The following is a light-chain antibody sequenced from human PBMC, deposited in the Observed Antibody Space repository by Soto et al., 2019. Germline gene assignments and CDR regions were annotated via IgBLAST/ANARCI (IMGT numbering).Light chain of an antibody. J-gene: IGLJ1*01. Sequence: QSALTQPASVSGSPGQSITISCTGTSSDVGGYNYVSRYQHHPGKAPKLLIYDVSKRPSGVSNRFSGSKSDNTASLTITGLQSEDEADYYCAAWNDSLNGYVFGTGTKVTVL. V-gene: IGLV2-14*03. CDR2: DVS. CDR3: AAWNDSLNGYV. CDR1: SSDVGGYNY.